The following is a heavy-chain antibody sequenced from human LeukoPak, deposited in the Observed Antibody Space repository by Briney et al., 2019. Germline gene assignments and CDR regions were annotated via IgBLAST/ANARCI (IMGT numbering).Heavy chain of an antibody. Sequence: LETLSPTCTVSGGSISSSIYYWGWIRQPPGKGLEWIGSIYYSGSTYYNPSLKSRVTISVDTSKNQFSLKLKSVTAADVAVYYCARLADCSSTSCYDHWGQGTLVTVSS. V-gene: IGHV4-39*01. CDR1: GGSISSSIYY. CDR3: ARLADCSSTSCYDH. D-gene: IGHD2-2*01. J-gene: IGHJ4*02. CDR2: IYYSGST.